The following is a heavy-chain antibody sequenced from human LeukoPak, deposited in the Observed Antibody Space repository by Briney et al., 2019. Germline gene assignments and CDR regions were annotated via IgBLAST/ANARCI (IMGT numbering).Heavy chain of an antibody. J-gene: IGHJ6*04. D-gene: IGHD3-10*02. CDR1: GFTFSNFN. CDR2: ISSSGSTI. CDR3: AELGITMIGGV. V-gene: IGHV3-48*03. Sequence: GGSLRLSCAASGFTFSNFNMHWVRQSPGKGLEWVSYISSSGSTIYYADSVKGRFTISRDNAKNSLYLQMNSLRAEDTAVYYCAELGITMIGGVWGKGTTVTISS.